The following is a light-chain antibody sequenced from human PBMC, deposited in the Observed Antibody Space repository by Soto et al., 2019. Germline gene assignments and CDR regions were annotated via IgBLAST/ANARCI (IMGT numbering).Light chain of an antibody. J-gene: IGKJ5*01. Sequence: AMRMTQYPSSFSASTGDRVTITCGASQGIRSYLAWYKQTPGNAPKHLIYAASTLQSGVPSRLSGSAYGTDFTLSINNLPTDDFATYYCQQYNRLITFGHGTRLEI. CDR1: QGIRSY. CDR3: QQYNRLIT. V-gene: IGKV1-8*01. CDR2: AAS.